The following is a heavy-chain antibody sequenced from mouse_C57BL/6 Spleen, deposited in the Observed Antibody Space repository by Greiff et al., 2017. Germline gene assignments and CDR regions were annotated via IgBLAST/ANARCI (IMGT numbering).Heavy chain of an antibody. J-gene: IGHJ4*01. V-gene: IGHV1-5*01. Sequence: VQLQQSGTVLARPGASVKMSCKTSGYTFTSYWMHWVKQRPGQGLEWIGAIYPGNSDTSYNQKFKGKAKLTAVTSASTAYMELSSLTNEDSAVYYCTRQSASQYYGSRFYAMDYWGQGTSVTVSS. D-gene: IGHD1-1*01. CDR1: GYTFTSYW. CDR3: TRQSASQYYGSRFYAMDY. CDR2: IYPGNSDT.